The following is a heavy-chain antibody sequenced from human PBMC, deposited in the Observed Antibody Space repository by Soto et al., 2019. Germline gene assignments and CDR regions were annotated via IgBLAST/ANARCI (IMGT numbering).Heavy chain of an antibody. D-gene: IGHD2-21*01. CDR1: GFTFSSYA. V-gene: IGHV3-30-3*01. J-gene: IGHJ3*02. CDR3: ASPSLLTRAIDI. CDR2: ISYDGSNK. Sequence: SLRLSCAASGFTFSSYAMHWVRQAPGKGLEWVAVISYDGSNKYYADSVKGRFTISRDNSKNTLYLQMNSLRAEDTAVYYCASPSLLTRAIDIWGQGTMVTVSS.